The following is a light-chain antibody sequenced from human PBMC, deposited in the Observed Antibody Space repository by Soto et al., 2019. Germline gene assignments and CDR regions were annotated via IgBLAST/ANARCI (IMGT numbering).Light chain of an antibody. Sequence: QSALTQPASVSGSPGQSITISCTGNSSDVGGYNYVSWYQQHPGKAPKLMIYDVSNRPSGVSNRFSGSKSGNTASLTVSGLLTEDEADYYCSSYTSNSTYVFGTGTKVTVL. J-gene: IGLJ1*01. CDR3: SSYTSNSTYV. V-gene: IGLV2-14*03. CDR2: DVS. CDR1: SSDVGGYNY.